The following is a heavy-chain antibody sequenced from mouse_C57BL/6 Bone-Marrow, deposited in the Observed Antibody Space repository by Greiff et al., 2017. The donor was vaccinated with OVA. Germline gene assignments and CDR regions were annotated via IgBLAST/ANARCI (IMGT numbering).Heavy chain of an antibody. D-gene: IGHD2-4*01. J-gene: IGHJ2*01. V-gene: IGHV1-69*01. Sequence: VKLQQPGAELVMPGASVKLSCKASGYTFTSYWMHWVKQRPGQGLEWIGEIDPSDSYTNYNQKFKGKSTLTVDKSSSTAYMQLSSLTSEDSAVYYCAREGYDYDGTFDYWGQGTTLTVSS. CDR2: IDPSDSYT. CDR3: AREGYDYDGTFDY. CDR1: GYTFTSYW.